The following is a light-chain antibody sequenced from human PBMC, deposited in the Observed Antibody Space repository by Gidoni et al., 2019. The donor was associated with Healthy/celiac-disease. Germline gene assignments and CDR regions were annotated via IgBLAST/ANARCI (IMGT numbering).Light chain of an antibody. V-gene: IGKV1-39*01. J-gene: IGKJ1*01. CDR2: SAS. Sequence: DIQMTQSPSSLSASVGDRVTITCRACQSISSYLNWYQQKPGKDPKLLIYSASSLQSGVPSRFSCSGAGPDFTLTISSLLPGDFATYYWQPSYSPPRTFGQGTKVELK. CDR1: QSISSY. CDR3: QPSYSPPRT.